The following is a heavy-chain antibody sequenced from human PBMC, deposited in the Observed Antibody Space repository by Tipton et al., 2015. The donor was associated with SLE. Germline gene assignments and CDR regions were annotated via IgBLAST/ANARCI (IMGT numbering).Heavy chain of an antibody. CDR2: ISSSGSTI. D-gene: IGHD1-26*01. Sequence: SLRLSCAASGFTFSSYWMNWVRQAPGKGLEWVSYISSSGSTIYYADSVKGRFTISRDNAKNSLYLQMNSLRAEDTAVYYRARGTGELDFDYWGQGTLVTVSS. CDR1: GFTFSSYW. J-gene: IGHJ4*02. CDR3: ARGTGELDFDY. V-gene: IGHV3-48*03.